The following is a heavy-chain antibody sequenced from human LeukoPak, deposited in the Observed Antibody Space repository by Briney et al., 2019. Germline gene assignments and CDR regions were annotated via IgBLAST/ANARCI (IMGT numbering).Heavy chain of an antibody. V-gene: IGHV3-49*04. D-gene: IGHD3-10*01. CDR2: IRSNAYGGTT. J-gene: IGHJ4*02. CDR1: RFTFGDYA. Sequence: GGSLRLSCTASRFTFGDYAMNWVRQAPGKGLEWVGFIRSNAYGGTTEYAASVKGRFTISRDDSKSIAYLQMNSLKTEDTAVYYCTRYRGYFDYWGPGTLVTVSS. CDR3: TRYRGYFDY.